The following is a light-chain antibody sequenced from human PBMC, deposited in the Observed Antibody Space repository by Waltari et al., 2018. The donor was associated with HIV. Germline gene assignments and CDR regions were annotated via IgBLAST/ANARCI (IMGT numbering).Light chain of an antibody. CDR2: KAS. CDR3: QQFNIYAT. J-gene: IGKJ4*01. V-gene: IGKV1-5*03. CDR1: QSSSRW. Sequence: DIQIPHSPPTLSASVGYRVTITCPASQSSSRWLAWYQQKPGKAPKLLSYKASNLESGVTSRVSGGGAGKEFTHTFSSLQADDCATDYCQQFNIYATSGGGTKVEIK.